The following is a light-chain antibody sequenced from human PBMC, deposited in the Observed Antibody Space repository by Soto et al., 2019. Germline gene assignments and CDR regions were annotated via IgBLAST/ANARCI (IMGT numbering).Light chain of an antibody. V-gene: IGLV1-44*01. Sequence: QSVLTQPPSTSATPGQRVTISCSGSSSNIGTYTVNWYQQVPGTAPKLLIYDDNQWPSGVPDRFSGSKSGTSASLAISGLLPGDEADYYCAAWDDTWNGLFFGGGTKLTVL. CDR1: SSNIGTYT. CDR2: DDN. CDR3: AAWDDTWNGLF. J-gene: IGLJ2*01.